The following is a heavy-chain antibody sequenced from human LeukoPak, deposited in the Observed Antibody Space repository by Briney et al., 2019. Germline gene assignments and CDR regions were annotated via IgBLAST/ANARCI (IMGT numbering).Heavy chain of an antibody. J-gene: IGHJ6*03. D-gene: IGHD3-3*01. CDR2: IIPIFGTA. Sequence: PLASVKVSCKASGGTFSSYAISWVRQAPGQGLEWMGGIIPIFGTANYAQKFQGRVTITTDESTSTAYMELSSLRSEDTAVYYCARDGIRGSGYYSGYMDVWGKGTTVTVSS. CDR3: ARDGIRGSGYYSGYMDV. CDR1: GGTFSSYA. V-gene: IGHV1-69*05.